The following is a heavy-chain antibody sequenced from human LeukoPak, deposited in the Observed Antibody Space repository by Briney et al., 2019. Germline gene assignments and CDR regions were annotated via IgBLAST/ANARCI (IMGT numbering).Heavy chain of an antibody. Sequence: SETLSLTCTVSGGSISSGGYFWGWIRQPPGKGLEWIGSIYYSGSTYYNPSLKSRVTISVDTSKNQFSLKLSSVTAADTAVYYCARVGPEWYGYFDYWGQGTLVTVSS. J-gene: IGHJ4*02. V-gene: IGHV4-39*07. CDR1: GGSISSGGYF. D-gene: IGHD3-3*01. CDR3: ARVGPEWYGYFDY. CDR2: IYYSGST.